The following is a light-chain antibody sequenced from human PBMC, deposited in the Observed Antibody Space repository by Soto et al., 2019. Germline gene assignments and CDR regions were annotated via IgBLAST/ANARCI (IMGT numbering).Light chain of an antibody. V-gene: IGLV1-40*01. CDR3: QSYDSSLSGWL. CDR1: RSNIGAGYD. Sequence: QSVLTQPPSVSGAPGQRVTIACTESRSNIGAGYDVHWYQQLPGTAPKLLVHGNTDRPSGVPDRFSGSKSGTSASLAITGLQAEDEADYYCQSYDSSLSGWLFGGGTKVTVL. J-gene: IGLJ2*01. CDR2: GNT.